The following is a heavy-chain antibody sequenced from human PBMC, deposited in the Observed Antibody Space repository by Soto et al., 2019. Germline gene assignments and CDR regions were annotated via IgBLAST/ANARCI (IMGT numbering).Heavy chain of an antibody. V-gene: IGHV3-23*01. Sequence: GGSLRLSCAASGFTFSSYAMSWVRQAPGKGLEWVSAISGSGGSTYYADSVKGRFTISRDNSKNTLYLQMNSLRAEDTAVYYCARDRSNTATIRVVGMDVWGQGTTVIVSS. CDR3: ARDRSNTATIRVVGMDV. CDR2: ISGSGGST. D-gene: IGHD5-18*01. J-gene: IGHJ6*02. CDR1: GFTFSSYA.